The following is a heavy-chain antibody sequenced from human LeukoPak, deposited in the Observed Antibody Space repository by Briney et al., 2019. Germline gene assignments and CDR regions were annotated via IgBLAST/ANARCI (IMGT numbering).Heavy chain of an antibody. J-gene: IGHJ6*03. D-gene: IGHD3-10*01. CDR1: GFTFSSYA. Sequence: PGGSLRLSCAASGFTFSSYAMSWVRQAPGKGLEWVSAISGNGGYTYYADSVKGRFTISRDNAKNTLYLQMNSLRAEDTAVYYCAKPPDPFGYYYYMDVWGKGTTVTVSS. CDR3: AKPPDPFGYYYYMDV. CDR2: ISGNGGYT. V-gene: IGHV3-23*01.